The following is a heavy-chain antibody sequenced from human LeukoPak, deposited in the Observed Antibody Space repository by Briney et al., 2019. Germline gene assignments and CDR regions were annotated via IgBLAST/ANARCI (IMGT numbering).Heavy chain of an antibody. CDR3: VSGFLQWLY. CDR1: GFIFGGYW. Sequence: GGSLRLSCAASGFIFGGYWMSWVRQAPGRGLEWVANTNPDGSIKYYVDSVNGRFTISRDNAKNSLYLQMNSLRAVDTAVYYCVSGFLQWLYWGQGTLVTVSS. J-gene: IGHJ4*02. V-gene: IGHV3-7*01. CDR2: TNPDGSIK. D-gene: IGHD3-3*01.